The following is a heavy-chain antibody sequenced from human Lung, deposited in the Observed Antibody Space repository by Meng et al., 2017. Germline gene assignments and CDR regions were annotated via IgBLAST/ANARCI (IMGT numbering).Heavy chain of an antibody. CDR3: ARGLGEAVVPRTMFDY. V-gene: IGHV4-4*02. CDR1: GCCISSSNR. J-gene: IGHJ4*02. D-gene: IGHD2-2*01. CDR2: IYHSGGT. Sequence: VQVEEAAPGVVKSSGSRSLHCWVSGCCISSSNRWSWVRPTPGKGLEWIGEIYHSGGTKYNPSLKSRVTISVDKSKNQFSLKLSSVTAADTAVYYCARGLGEAVVPRTMFDYWGQGTLVTVSS.